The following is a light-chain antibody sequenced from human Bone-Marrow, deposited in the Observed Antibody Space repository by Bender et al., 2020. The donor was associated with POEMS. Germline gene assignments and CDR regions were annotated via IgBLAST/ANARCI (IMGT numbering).Light chain of an antibody. V-gene: IGLV2-14*02. CDR1: SSDVGAYDL. Sequence: QSALTQPASVSESPGQSITISCTGTSSDVGAYDLVSWFQQHPDKAPKLIIFEVSKRPSGLSYRFSGSKSGNTASLTISGLQAEDEADYFCSSYTSGTTLVLFGGGTKLTVL. CDR3: SSYTSGTTLVL. J-gene: IGLJ2*01. CDR2: EVS.